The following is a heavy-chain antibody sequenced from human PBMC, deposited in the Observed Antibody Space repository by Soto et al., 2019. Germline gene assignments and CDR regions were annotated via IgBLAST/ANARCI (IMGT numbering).Heavy chain of an antibody. CDR2: ISSTSETI. V-gene: IGHV3-48*02. CDR1: GFTFINYS. J-gene: IGHJ4*02. Sequence: EVKLVESGGGLVRPGGSLRLSCAASGFTFINYSMNWVRQAPGRGLEPVSFISSTSETIYYADSVKGRFTISRDNGKNSLFLQMNSLRDEDTAVYYCARESRDWGQPIDFWGQGTLVTVS. CDR3: ARESRDWGQPIDF. D-gene: IGHD7-27*01.